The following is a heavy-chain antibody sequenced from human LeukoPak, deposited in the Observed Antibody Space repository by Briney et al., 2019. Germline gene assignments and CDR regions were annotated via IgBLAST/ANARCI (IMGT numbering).Heavy chain of an antibody. D-gene: IGHD1-26*01. CDR2: IIPILGIA. Sequence: ASVKVSCKASRGTFSSYAISWVRQAPGQGLEWMGRIIPILGIANYAQKFQGRVTITADKSTSTAYMELSSLRSEDTVVYYCARDRLVGATDYYYGMDVWGQGTTVTVSS. J-gene: IGHJ6*02. CDR3: ARDRLVGATDYYYGMDV. CDR1: RGTFSSYA. V-gene: IGHV1-69*04.